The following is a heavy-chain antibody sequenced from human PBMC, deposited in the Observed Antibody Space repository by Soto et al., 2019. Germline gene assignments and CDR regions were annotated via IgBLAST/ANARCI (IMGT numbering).Heavy chain of an antibody. CDR3: AGHDRTEGLLFDY. CDR2: IKQDGSEK. J-gene: IGHJ4*02. V-gene: IGHV3-7*03. D-gene: IGHD3-3*01. CDR1: GFTFSSYW. Sequence: EVQLVESGGGLVQPGGSLRLSCAASGFTFSSYWMSWVRQAPGKGLEWVANIKQDGSEKYYVDSVKGRFTISRDNAKNSLYLQMNSLRAEDTAVYYCAGHDRTEGLLFDYWGQGTLVTVSS.